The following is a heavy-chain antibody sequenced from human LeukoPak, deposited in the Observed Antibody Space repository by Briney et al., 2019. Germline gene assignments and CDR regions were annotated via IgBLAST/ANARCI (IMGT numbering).Heavy chain of an antibody. CDR1: GFTFSSYG. V-gene: IGHV3-30*02. CDR2: IRYDGSNK. Sequence: GGSLRLSCAASGFTFSSYGMHWVRQAPGKGLEWVAFIRYDGSNKYYADSVKGRFTISRDNSKNTLYLQMNSLRAEDTAVYYCARANSSGWQELDYWGQGTLVTVSS. J-gene: IGHJ4*02. CDR3: ARANSSGWQELDY. D-gene: IGHD6-19*01.